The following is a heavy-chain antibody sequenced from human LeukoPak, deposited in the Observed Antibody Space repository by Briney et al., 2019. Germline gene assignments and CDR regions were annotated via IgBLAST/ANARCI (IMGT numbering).Heavy chain of an antibody. CDR3: ARTITVTTRFDS. D-gene: IGHD4-17*01. V-gene: IGHV4-59*01. CDR1: GGSISRYY. Sequence: SETLSLTCTVFGGSISRYYWSWIRQPPGRGLEWIGYIYDRGSTNYNPSLESRVTISLDTSKNQFSLKLNSVTAADTAVYHCARTITVTTRFDSWGQGTLVAVSS. CDR2: IYDRGST. J-gene: IGHJ4*02.